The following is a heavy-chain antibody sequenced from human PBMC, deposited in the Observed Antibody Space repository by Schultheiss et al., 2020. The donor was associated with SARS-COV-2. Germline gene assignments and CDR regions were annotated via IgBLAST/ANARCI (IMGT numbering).Heavy chain of an antibody. CDR2: IYHSGST. CDR1: GGSISSSSYY. J-gene: IGHJ3*02. D-gene: IGHD1-26*01. CDR3: AREGGSYLADAFDI. Sequence: SETLSLTCTVSGGSISSSSYYWGWIRQPPGKGLEWIGEIYHSGSTNYNPSLKSRVTITVDKSKNQFSLKLSSVTAADTAVYYCAREGGSYLADAFDIWGQGTMVTV. V-gene: IGHV4-39*07.